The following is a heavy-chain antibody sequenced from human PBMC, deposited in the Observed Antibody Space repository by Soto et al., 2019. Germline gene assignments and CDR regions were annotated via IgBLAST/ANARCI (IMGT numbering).Heavy chain of an antibody. V-gene: IGHV4-59*01. Sequence: SETLSLTCTVSGGSISSYYWSWIRQPPGKGLEWIGYIYYSGSTNYNPSLKSRVTISVDTSKNQFSLKLSSVTAADTAVYYCARWGLSVAGRGHYYYGMAVWVQGTTVTVSS. CDR2: IYYSGST. CDR3: ARWGLSVAGRGHYYYGMAV. J-gene: IGHJ6*02. D-gene: IGHD6-19*01. CDR1: GGSISSYY.